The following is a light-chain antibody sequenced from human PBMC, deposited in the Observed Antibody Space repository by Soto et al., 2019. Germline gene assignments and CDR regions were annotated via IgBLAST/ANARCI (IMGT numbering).Light chain of an antibody. CDR2: YDS. Sequence: SYELTQPPSVSVAPGKTARVTCGGNNIGGKSVHWYQQKPGQAPVLVIYYDSDRPSGIPERFSGYNSGNTATLTISRVEAGDAADYYCQVWDSSSDPLYVFGTGTKLTVL. J-gene: IGLJ1*01. CDR1: NIGGKS. CDR3: QVWDSSSDPLYV. V-gene: IGLV3-21*04.